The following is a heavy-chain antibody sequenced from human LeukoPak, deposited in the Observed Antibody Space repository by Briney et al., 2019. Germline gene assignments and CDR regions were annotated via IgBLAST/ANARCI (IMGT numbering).Heavy chain of an antibody. V-gene: IGHV3-21*01. Sequence: GGSLRLSCAASGFTFSSYSMNWARQAPGKGLEWVSSISSSSSYIYYADSVKGRFTISRDNSKNTLYLQINSLRTEDTAVYYCARALSSGYRFDYWGQGTLVTVSS. J-gene: IGHJ4*02. CDR3: ARALSSGYRFDY. D-gene: IGHD3-22*01. CDR2: ISSSSSYI. CDR1: GFTFSSYS.